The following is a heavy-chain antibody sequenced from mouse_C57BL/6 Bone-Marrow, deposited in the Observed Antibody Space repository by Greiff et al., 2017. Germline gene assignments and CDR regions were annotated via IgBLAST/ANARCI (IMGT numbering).Heavy chain of an antibody. CDR3: TLLLPTPLDY. V-gene: IGHV14-4*01. Sequence: VQLQQSGAELVRPGASVKLSCTASGFNIKDDYMHWVKQRPEQGREWIGWIDPENGDTEYASKFQGKATITAEPSSNTPYLPISSLTSEDTAVYYCTLLLPTPLDYWGQGTTLTVSS. CDR2: IDPENGDT. J-gene: IGHJ2*01. D-gene: IGHD5-5*01. CDR1: GFNIKDDY.